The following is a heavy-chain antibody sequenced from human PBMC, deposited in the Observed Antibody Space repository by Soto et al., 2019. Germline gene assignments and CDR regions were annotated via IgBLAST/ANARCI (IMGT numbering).Heavy chain of an antibody. CDR1: GGSISSSSSY. D-gene: IGHD3-3*01. CDR2: INYSGST. Sequence: LQLQESGPGLVKPSETLSLTCTVSGGSISSSSSYWGWIRQPPGKGLEWIGSINYSGSTYYNPSLKSRITISVDTSNSQISLKLSSVTAADTAVYFCAKTGFWSDYRVADYWGQGTLVTVSS. J-gene: IGHJ4*02. V-gene: IGHV4-39*01. CDR3: AKTGFWSDYRVADY.